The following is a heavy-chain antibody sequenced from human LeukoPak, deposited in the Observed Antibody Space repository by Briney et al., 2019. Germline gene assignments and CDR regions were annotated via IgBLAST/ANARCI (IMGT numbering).Heavy chain of an antibody. V-gene: IGHV1-2*06. CDR2: INPNSGGT. CDR1: GYTFTGYY. Sequence: ASAKVSCKASGYTFTGYYMHWVRQAPGQGLEWMGRINPNSGGTNYAQKFQGRVTMTRDTSISTAYMELSRLRSDDTAVYYCARVPYSSGWPLDYWGQGTLVTVSS. CDR3: ARVPYSSGWPLDY. D-gene: IGHD6-19*01. J-gene: IGHJ4*02.